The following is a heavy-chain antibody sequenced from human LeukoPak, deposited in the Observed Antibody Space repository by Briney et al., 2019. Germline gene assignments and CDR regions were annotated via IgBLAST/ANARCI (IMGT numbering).Heavy chain of an antibody. CDR3: ARTYDSSGYYYDGIDY. V-gene: IGHV3-30*03. D-gene: IGHD3-22*01. CDR2: ISYDGSNK. J-gene: IGHJ4*02. CDR1: GYRFTTYW. Sequence: GESLKISCQGSGYRFTTYWVAWVRQAPGKGLEWVAVISYDGSNKYYADSVKGRFTVSRDNSKNTLYLQMNSLRAEDTAVYYCARTYDSSGYYYDGIDYWGQGTLVTVSS.